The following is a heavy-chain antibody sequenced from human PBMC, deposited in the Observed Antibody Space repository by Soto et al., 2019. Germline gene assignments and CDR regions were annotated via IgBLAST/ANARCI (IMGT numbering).Heavy chain of an antibody. Sequence: SETLSLTCTVSGGSISSYYWSWIRQPPGKGLEWIGYIYYSGSTNYNPSLKSRVTISVDTSKNQFSLKLSSVTAADTAVYYCARAKAYFYGSRWYWLDPRGQGTLVLVSS. CDR3: ARAKAYFYGSRWYWLDP. J-gene: IGHJ5*02. D-gene: IGHD6-13*01. CDR2: IYYSGST. CDR1: GGSISSYY. V-gene: IGHV4-59*08.